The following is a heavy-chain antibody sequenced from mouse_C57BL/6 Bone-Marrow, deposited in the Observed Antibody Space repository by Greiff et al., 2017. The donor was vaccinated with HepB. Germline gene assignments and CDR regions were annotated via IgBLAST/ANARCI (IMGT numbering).Heavy chain of an antibody. D-gene: IGHD2-3*01. CDR1: GYTFTDYY. Sequence: QVQLKESGAELVRPGASVKLSCKASGYTFTDYYINWVKQRPGQGLEWIARIYPGSGNTYYNEKFKGKATLTAEKSSSTAYMQLSSLTSEDSAVYFCARPFDLSPTVSMMGYVWGTGTTVTVSS. V-gene: IGHV1-76*01. J-gene: IGHJ1*03. CDR2: IYPGSGNT. CDR3: ARPFDLSPTVSMMGYV.